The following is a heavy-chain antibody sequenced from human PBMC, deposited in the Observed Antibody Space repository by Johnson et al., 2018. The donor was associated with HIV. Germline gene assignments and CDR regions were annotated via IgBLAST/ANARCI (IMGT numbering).Heavy chain of an antibody. CDR1: GFIFSDFG. J-gene: IGHJ3*02. D-gene: IGHD1-1*01. CDR2: ISHDANNK. Sequence: QVQLVESGGGVVQPGRSLRLSCAASGFIFSDFGMHWVRQAPGKGLEWVAVISHDANNKFYADSVKGRFAVSRDDSKNTLYLQMSSLRVEDTAVYYCAKVFSDNWNLASSLDDAFNIWGQGTMVTVSS. CDR3: AKVFSDNWNLASSLDDAFNI. V-gene: IGHV3-30*18.